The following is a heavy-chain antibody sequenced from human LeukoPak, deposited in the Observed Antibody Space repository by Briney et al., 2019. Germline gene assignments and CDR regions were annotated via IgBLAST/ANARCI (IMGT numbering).Heavy chain of an antibody. Sequence: SVKVSYKASGGTFSSYAISWVRQAPGQGLEWMGGIIPIFGTANYAQKFQGRVTITADESTSTAYMELSSLRSEDTAVYYCAREHYDILTGSIDYWGQGTLVTVSS. V-gene: IGHV1-69*01. CDR2: IIPIFGTA. CDR1: GGTFSSYA. CDR3: AREHYDILTGSIDY. D-gene: IGHD3-9*01. J-gene: IGHJ4*02.